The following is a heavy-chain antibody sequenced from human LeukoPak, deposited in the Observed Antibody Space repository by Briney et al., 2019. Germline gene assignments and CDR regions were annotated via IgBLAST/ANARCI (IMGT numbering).Heavy chain of an antibody. V-gene: IGHV1-3*01. Sequence: ASVKVSCKASGYTFTSYYIHWVRQAPGQGLEWMGWINAGNGNTKYSQKFQGRVTITRDTSASTAYMELSSLRSEDTAVYYCARASYSSGWRFDYWGQGTLVTVSS. CDR3: ARASYSSGWRFDY. CDR2: INAGNGNT. J-gene: IGHJ4*02. D-gene: IGHD6-19*01. CDR1: GYTFTSYY.